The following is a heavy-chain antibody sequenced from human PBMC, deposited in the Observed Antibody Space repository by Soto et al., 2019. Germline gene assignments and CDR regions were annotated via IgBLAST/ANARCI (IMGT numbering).Heavy chain of an antibody. Sequence: EVQLVESGGGLVQPGGSLRLSCAASGFTVSTKYMSWVRQAPGKGLEWVSLIQSGGSTYYAGSVEGRFTISRDNSENMLFVQMNSLRVEDTAMYYCTRDDVYCDGGGCYGVPMDVWGKVTTVTVSA. CDR1: GFTVSTKY. D-gene: IGHD2-15*01. CDR2: IQSGGST. CDR3: TRDDVYCDGGGCYGVPMDV. V-gene: IGHV3-66*01. J-gene: IGHJ6*04.